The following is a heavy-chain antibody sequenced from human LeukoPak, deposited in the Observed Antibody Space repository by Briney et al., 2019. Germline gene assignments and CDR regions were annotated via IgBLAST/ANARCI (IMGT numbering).Heavy chain of an antibody. V-gene: IGHV4-59*08. CDR2: VYYSGST. CDR3: ARAGGYNTHALDP. CDR1: GGVISTDY. J-gene: IGHJ5*02. Sequence: SETLCLTCTVSGGVISTDYWTWIRQPPGKELEWVGYVYYSGSTNSNHSLNTRVTMSVDMSTNHFSLNLNSVPAAHTAVYYCARAGGYNTHALDPWGPGTLVTVSS. D-gene: IGHD6-25*01.